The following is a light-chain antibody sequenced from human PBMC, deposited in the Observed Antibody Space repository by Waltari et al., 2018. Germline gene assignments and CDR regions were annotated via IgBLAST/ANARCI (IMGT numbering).Light chain of an antibody. Sequence: HSVLTQPPSASGTPGQRVTISCSGSSSNIGGNTVNWYQQLPGTAPNLLIHNNNQRPAGVPDRLSGSKSATSASLAISGLQSEDEADYYCAAWDDSLNGWVFGGGTKLTVL. CDR2: NNN. J-gene: IGLJ3*02. CDR3: AAWDDSLNGWV. CDR1: SSNIGGNT. V-gene: IGLV1-44*01.